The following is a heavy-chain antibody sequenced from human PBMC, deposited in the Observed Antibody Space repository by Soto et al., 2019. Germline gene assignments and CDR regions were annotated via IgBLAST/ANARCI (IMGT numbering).Heavy chain of an antibody. CDR1: GYTFTSYG. V-gene: IGHV1-18*01. Sequence: QVQLVQSGAEVKKPRASVKVSCKASGYTFTSYGISWVRQAPGQGLEWMGWISAYNGNTNYAQKLQGRVTMTTDTPTSTAYMERRSLISDDTTVYYCARVKAQELHHYYYGMHVWVQGTTVTVSS. CDR3: ARVKAQELHHYYYGMHV. CDR2: ISAYNGNT. J-gene: IGHJ6*02. D-gene: IGHD1-7*01.